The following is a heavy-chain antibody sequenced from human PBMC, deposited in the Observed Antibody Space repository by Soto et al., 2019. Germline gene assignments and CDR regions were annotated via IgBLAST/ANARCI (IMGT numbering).Heavy chain of an antibody. J-gene: IGHJ3*02. V-gene: IGHV1-18*01. CDR3: ARDGAIWFGELLWAFDI. CDR1: GYTFTSYG. CDR2: ISAYNGNT. Sequence: ASVKVSCKASGYTFTSYGISWVRQAPGQGLEWMGWISAYNGNTNYAQKLQGRVTMTTDTSTSTAYMELRSLRSDDTAVYYCARDGAIWFGELLWAFDIWGQGTMVTVSS. D-gene: IGHD3-10*01.